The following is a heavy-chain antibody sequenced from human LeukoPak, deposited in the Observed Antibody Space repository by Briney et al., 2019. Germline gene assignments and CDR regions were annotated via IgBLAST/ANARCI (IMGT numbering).Heavy chain of an antibody. CDR2: SNSDGSST. D-gene: IGHD5-18*01. J-gene: IGHJ4*02. Sequence: PGGSLRLSCAASGFTFSRHWMHWVRQAPGEGLVWVSRSNSDGSSTNYADSVKGRFTISRDNAKNTLYLQMNSLRAEDTAVYYCASDTVDTAVGIDYWGQGTLVTVSS. V-gene: IGHV3-74*01. CDR1: GFTFSRHW. CDR3: ASDTVDTAVGIDY.